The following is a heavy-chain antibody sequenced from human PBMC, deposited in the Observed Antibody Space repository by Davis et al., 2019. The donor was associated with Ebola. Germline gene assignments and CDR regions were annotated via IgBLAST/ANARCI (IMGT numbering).Heavy chain of an antibody. CDR2: ISSDGGTK. Sequence: GGSLRLSCAASGFTFNYYPMHWVRQAPGKGLEWVAIISSDGGTKYYADSVEGRFTISRDNSKNTLYLQMNSLRAEDTAVYYCARDNGQQLVPDYYYYYGMDVWGQGTTVTVSS. CDR1: GFTFNYYP. J-gene: IGHJ6*02. V-gene: IGHV3-30-3*01. CDR3: ARDNGQQLVPDYYYYYGMDV. D-gene: IGHD6-13*01.